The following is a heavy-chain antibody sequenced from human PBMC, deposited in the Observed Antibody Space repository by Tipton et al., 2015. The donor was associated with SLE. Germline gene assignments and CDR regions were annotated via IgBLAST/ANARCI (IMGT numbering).Heavy chain of an antibody. D-gene: IGHD4-17*01. J-gene: IGHJ4*02. CDR1: GFTFSSYS. V-gene: IGHV3-21*03. CDR3: ARVPGDYSYYFDY. Sequence: SLRLSCAASGFTFSSYSMNWVRQAPGKGLEWVSSISSSSYIYYADSVKGRFTISRDNAKNSLYLQMNSLRAEDTAVYYCARVPGDYSYYFDYWGQGTLVTVSS. CDR2: ISSSSYI.